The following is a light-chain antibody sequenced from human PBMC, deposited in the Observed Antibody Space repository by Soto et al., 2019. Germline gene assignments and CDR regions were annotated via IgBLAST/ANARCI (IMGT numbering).Light chain of an antibody. CDR3: AAWDDTLNGYV. Sequence: QSVLTQPPSASGTPGQRVTISCFGRDSDIGGNPVQWYQQLPGAAPKLLIYFNNQRPSGVPDRFSASKSGTSASLAISGLQTEDEADYHCAAWDDTLNGYVFGTGTKVTVL. V-gene: IGLV1-44*01. CDR1: DSDIGGNP. CDR2: FNN. J-gene: IGLJ1*01.